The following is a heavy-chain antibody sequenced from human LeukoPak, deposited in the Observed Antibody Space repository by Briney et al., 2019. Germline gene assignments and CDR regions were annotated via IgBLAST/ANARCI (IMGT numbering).Heavy chain of an antibody. Sequence: SETLSLTCTVSGGSISSSSYYWGWIRQPPGKGLEWIGSIYYSGSTYYNPSLKSRVTISVDTSKNQFSLKLSSVTAADTAVYYCARHPLYEAPDSYWGQGTLVTVSS. D-gene: IGHD2-8*01. CDR1: GGSISSSSYY. CDR3: ARHPLYEAPDSY. J-gene: IGHJ4*02. V-gene: IGHV4-39*01. CDR2: IYYSGST.